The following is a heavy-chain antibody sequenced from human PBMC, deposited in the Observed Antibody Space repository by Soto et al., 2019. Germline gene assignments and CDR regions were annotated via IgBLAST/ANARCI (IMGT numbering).Heavy chain of an antibody. CDR2: IYYSGST. V-gene: IGHV4-31*03. CDR1: GGSISSCCYY. J-gene: IGHJ5*02. CDR3: ARVPVP. Sequence: SETLSLTCTVSGGSISSCCYYWSWIRQHQGKGLEWIGDIYYSGSTYYNPSLKSRVTISVDTSKNQFSLKLSSVTAADTAVYYCARVPVPWGQGTLVTVPS.